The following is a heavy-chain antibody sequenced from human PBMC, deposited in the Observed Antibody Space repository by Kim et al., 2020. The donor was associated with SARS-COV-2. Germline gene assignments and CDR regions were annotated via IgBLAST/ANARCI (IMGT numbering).Heavy chain of an antibody. CDR1: GGTFSSYA. V-gene: IGHV1-69*13. CDR3: ARDEGDGDDSSGYVFDY. J-gene: IGHJ4*02. CDR2: IIPIFGTA. Sequence: SVKVSCKASGGTFSSYAISWVRQAPGQGLEWMGGIIPIFGTANYAQKFQGRVTITADESTSTAYMELSSLRSEDTAVYYCARDEGDGDDSSGYVFDYWGQGTLVTVSS. D-gene: IGHD3-22*01.